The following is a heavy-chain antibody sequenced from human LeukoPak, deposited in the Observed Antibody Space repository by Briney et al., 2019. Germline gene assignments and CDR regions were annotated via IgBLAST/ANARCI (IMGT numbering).Heavy chain of an antibody. J-gene: IGHJ4*02. CDR2: ISGSGGST. CDR1: GFTFSSYA. D-gene: IGHD5-18*01. V-gene: IGHV3-23*01. CDR3: AKEGPGIQLWSEFDY. Sequence: EGSLRLSCAASGFTFSSYAMSWVRQAPGKGLEWVSAISGSGGSTYYADSVKGRFTISRDNSKNSLYLQMNSLRAEDTALYYCAKEGPGIQLWSEFDYWGQGTLVTVSS.